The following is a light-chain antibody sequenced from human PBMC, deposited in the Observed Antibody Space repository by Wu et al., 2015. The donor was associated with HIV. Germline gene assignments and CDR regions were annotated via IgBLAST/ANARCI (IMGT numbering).Light chain of an antibody. Sequence: EIVLTQSPGTLSLSPGERATLSCRASQSVSSDLAWYQQKPGQAPRLLIYDASNRATGIPARFSGSGSGTDFTLTISRLEPEDFAVYYCQQYGSSPLTFGGGTKV. V-gene: IGKV3-20*01. CDR1: QSVSSD. J-gene: IGKJ4*01. CDR2: DAS. CDR3: QQYGSSPLT.